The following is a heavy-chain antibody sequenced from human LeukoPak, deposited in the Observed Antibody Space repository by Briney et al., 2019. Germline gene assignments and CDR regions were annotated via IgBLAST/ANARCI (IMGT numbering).Heavy chain of an antibody. CDR2: INPNSGGT. D-gene: IGHD5-24*01. Sequence: ASVKVSCKTSGYTFTDYYMHWVRQAPGQGLEWMGWINPNSGGTKYAPKFQGRVTLTRDTSIDTTYMELISLTFDDTAMYYCARDLSLGLGYNSDFGFWGQGALVTVSS. CDR3: ARDLSLGLGYNSDFGF. CDR1: GYTFTDYY. J-gene: IGHJ4*02. V-gene: IGHV1-2*02.